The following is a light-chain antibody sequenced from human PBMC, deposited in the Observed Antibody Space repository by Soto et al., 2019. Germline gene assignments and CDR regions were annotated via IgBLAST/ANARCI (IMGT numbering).Light chain of an antibody. CDR2: LGS. J-gene: IGKJ5*01. CDR3: VQALHTAIT. Sequence: DIVMTQSPLSLPVTPGEPASISCRSSESLLHSNGYNYLDWYLQKPGQSPQLLIYLGSNRASGVPDRFSGSGSGTDFTLKISRVEAEDVGVYYCVQALHTAITFGQGTRLEIK. CDR1: ESLLHSNGYNY. V-gene: IGKV2-28*01.